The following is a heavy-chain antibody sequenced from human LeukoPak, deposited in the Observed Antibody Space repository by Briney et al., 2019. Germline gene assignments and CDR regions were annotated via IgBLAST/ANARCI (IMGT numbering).Heavy chain of an antibody. J-gene: IGHJ4*02. CDR2: IYYSGST. CDR1: GGSISSYY. CDR3: ARGKVAGTSLYYFDY. D-gene: IGHD6-19*01. V-gene: IGHV4-59*01. Sequence: SETLSLTCAVSGGSISSYYWSWIRQPPGKGLEWIGYIYYSGSTNYNPSLKSRVTISVDTSKNQFSLKLSSVTAADTAVYYCARGKVAGTSLYYFDYWGQGTLVTVSS.